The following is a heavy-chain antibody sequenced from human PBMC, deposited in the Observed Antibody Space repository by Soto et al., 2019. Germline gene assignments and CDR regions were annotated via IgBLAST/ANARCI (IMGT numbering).Heavy chain of an antibody. CDR1: GFTVSSNY. V-gene: IGHV3-66*01. CDR2: IYSGGST. D-gene: IGHD4-17*01. J-gene: IGHJ4*02. Sequence: PGGSLRLSCAASGFTVSSNYMSWVRQAPGKGLEWVSVIYSGGSTYYADSVKGRFTISRDNSKNTLYLQMNSLRAEDTAVYYCASAFDYGDSNFDYWGQGTLVTVSS. CDR3: ASAFDYGDSNFDY.